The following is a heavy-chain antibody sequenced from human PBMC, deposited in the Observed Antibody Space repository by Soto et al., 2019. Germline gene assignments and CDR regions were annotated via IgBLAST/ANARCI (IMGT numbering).Heavy chain of an antibody. V-gene: IGHV4-30-2*01. CDR1: GGSISTYDYS. J-gene: IGHJ6*02. CDR3: ARERTIFGLAPWDGMDV. D-gene: IGHD3-3*01. Sequence: QLQLQESGSGLVQPSQTLSLTCTASGGSISTYDYSWSWIRQPPGGGLEWIGSVYHTGKTYFIPSLKSRVTMSLDKSKNQFSLNLASVTAADTALYYCARERTIFGLAPWDGMDVWGQGTTVTVSS. CDR2: VYHTGKT.